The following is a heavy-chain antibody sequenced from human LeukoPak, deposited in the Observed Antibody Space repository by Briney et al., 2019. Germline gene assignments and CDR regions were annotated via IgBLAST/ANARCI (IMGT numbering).Heavy chain of an antibody. CDR1: GSGFTFGNFA. J-gene: IGHJ6*03. CDR2: ISASGHYT. CDR3: AKDGSWGDYRFYFYRDV. Sequence: GGSLRLSCEASGSGFTFGNFAFSWVRQAPGKGLEWLSGISASGHYTYSGESVKGRFTISRDNAKNTVYIEMNSLRAEDTAVYYCAKDGSWGDYRFYFYRDVWGKGTTVSVS. V-gene: IGHV3-23*01. D-gene: IGHD3-16*01.